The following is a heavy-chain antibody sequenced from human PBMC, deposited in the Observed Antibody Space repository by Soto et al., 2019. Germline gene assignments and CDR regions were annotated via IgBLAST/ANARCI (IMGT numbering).Heavy chain of an antibody. CDR1: GFTFSNYW. CDR2: IKQDGSEK. D-gene: IGHD3-10*01. Sequence: EVQLVESGGGLVQPGGSLSLSCAASGFTFSNYWMTWVRQAPGKGLEWVANIKQDGSEKYYVDSVKGRSTISRDNAKNSVYLHIDSLRVEDTAVYYCARVEGGYYGSGSYGFDYWGQGSLVTASS. CDR3: ARVEGGYYGSGSYGFDY. V-gene: IGHV3-7*01. J-gene: IGHJ4*02.